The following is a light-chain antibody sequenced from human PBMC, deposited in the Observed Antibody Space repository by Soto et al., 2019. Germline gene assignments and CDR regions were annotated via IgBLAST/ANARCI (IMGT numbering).Light chain of an antibody. Sequence: QSALTQPASVSGSPGQSITISCTGSSSDVGGYNYVSWYQQHHPGKAPKLMIYDVSNRPSGVSNRFSGSKSGNTASLTISGLQAEDEADYYCSSYTTRSTVVFGGGTQLTVL. J-gene: IGLJ2*01. V-gene: IGLV2-14*03. CDR3: SSYTTRSTVV. CDR1: SSDVGGYNY. CDR2: DVS.